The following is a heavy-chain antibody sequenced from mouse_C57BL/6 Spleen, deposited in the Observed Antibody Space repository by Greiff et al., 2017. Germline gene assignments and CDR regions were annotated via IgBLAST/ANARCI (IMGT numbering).Heavy chain of an antibody. J-gene: IGHJ2*01. V-gene: IGHV1-22*01. Sequence: EVQLQQSGPELVKPGASVKMSCKASGYTFTDYNMHWVKQSHGKSLEWIGYINPNNGGTSYNQKFKGKATLTVNKSSSTVYMELSRLTSEDSAVYFCGRHESTGFDYWGQGTTLTVSS. D-gene: IGHD4-1*02. CDR3: GRHESTGFDY. CDR2: INPNNGGT. CDR1: GYTFTDYN.